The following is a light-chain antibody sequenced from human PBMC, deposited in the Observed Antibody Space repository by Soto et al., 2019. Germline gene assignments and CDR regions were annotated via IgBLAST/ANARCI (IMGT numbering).Light chain of an antibody. Sequence: QSALTQPPSASGTPGQRVTISCSGSSSNIGSNTVNWYQQLPGTAPKLLIYSNNQRPSGVPDRFSGSKSGTSASLAISGLQSEDEADYYCAAWDDSLMGVVFGGGTQLTVL. CDR3: AAWDDSLMGVV. V-gene: IGLV1-44*01. CDR1: SSNIGSNT. J-gene: IGLJ2*01. CDR2: SNN.